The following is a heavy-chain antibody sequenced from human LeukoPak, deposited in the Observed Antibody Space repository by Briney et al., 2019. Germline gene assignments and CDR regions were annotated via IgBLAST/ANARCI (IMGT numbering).Heavy chain of an antibody. J-gene: IGHJ6*03. CDR3: AKRYYDFWSGYWYYMDV. CDR2: INHSGST. V-gene: IGHV4-34*01. Sequence: SETLSLTCAVYGGSFSGYYWSWIRQPPGKGLEWIGEINHSGSTNYNPSLKSRVTISVDTSKNQFSLKLSSVTAADTAVYYCAKRYYDFWSGYWYYMDVWGKGTTVTVSS. D-gene: IGHD3-3*01. CDR1: GGSFSGYY.